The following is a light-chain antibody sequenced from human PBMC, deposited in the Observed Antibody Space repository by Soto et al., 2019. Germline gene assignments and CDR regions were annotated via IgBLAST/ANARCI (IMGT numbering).Light chain of an antibody. J-gene: IGLJ1*01. CDR2: DVA. CDR3: GSYTSSSNYV. Sequence: QSALTQPASVSDSPGQSITISCTGTSSDVGGSNFVSWYQQHPGKPPKLIIYDVANRPSGVSNRFSGSKPGSTASLIISRLQTEDEAVYYCGSYTSSSNYVFGTGTRSPS. V-gene: IGLV2-14*03. CDR1: SSDVGGSNF.